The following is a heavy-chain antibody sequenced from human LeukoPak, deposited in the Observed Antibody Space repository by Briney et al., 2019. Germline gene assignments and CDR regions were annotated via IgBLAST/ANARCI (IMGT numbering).Heavy chain of an antibody. CDR3: ARGRYDFWSGYRGYFDY. CDR2: INHSGST. D-gene: IGHD3-3*01. J-gene: IGHJ4*02. V-gene: IGHV4-34*01. Sequence: PSETLSLTCAVYGGSFSGYYWSWIRQPPGKGLEWIEEINHSGSTNYNPSLKSRVTISVDTSKNQFSLKLSSVTAADTAVYYCARGRYDFWSGYRGYFDYWGQGTLVTVSS. CDR1: GGSFSGYY.